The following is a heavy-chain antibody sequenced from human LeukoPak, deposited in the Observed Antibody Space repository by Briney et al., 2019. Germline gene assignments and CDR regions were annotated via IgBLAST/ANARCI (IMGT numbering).Heavy chain of an antibody. J-gene: IGHJ6*03. CDR3: ARTFRYYYDSSGYSPSYYYYYMDV. D-gene: IGHD3-22*01. Sequence: GASVKVSCRASGYTFTGYYMYWVRQAPGQGLEWMGWINPNSGGTNYAQKFQGRVTMTRDTSISTAYMELSRLRSDDTAVYYCARTFRYYYDSSGYSPSYYYYYMDVWGKGTTVTVSS. V-gene: IGHV1-2*02. CDR2: INPNSGGT. CDR1: GYTFTGYY.